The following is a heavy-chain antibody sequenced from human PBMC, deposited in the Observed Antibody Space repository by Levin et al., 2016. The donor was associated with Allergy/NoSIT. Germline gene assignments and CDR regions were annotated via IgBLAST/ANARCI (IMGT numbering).Heavy chain of an antibody. V-gene: IGHV3-23*01. CDR3: GKESPGALTGPRVDV. D-gene: IGHD7-27*01. CDR2: INGGSELT. Sequence: GGSLRLSCAASGFFFRSYTMSWVRQAPGKGLQWVSAINGGSELTFYADSVKGRFTISRDNSKSTVYLHMNSLQGEDTATYYCGKESPGALTGPRVDVWGQGTTVTVSS. CDR1: GFFFRSYT. J-gene: IGHJ6*02.